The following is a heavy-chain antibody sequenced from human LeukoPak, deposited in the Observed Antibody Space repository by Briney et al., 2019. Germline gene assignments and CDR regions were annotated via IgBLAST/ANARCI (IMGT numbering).Heavy chain of an antibody. J-gene: IGHJ6*02. CDR3: ARELTVSRYGMDV. CDR1: GGSISSSSYY. V-gene: IGHV4-39*01. CDR2: IYYSGST. Sequence: SETLSLTCTVSGGSISSSSYYWGWLRQPPGKGLEWIGSIYYSGSTYYNPSLKSRVTISVDTSKNQFSLKLSSVTAADTAVYYCARELTVSRYGMDVWGQGTTVTVSS. D-gene: IGHD1-7*01.